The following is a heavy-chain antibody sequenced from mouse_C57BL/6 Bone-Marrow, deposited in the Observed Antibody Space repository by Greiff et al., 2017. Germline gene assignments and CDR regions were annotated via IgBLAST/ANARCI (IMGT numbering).Heavy chain of an antibody. CDR1: GYTFTSYW. Sequence: VQLQQSGTVLARPGASVKMSYKTSGYTFTSYWMHWVKQRPGQGLEWIGAIYPGNSDTSYNQKFKGKAKLTAVTSASTAYMELSSLTNEDSAVYYCTRLGYDGYYWFAYWGQGTLVTVSA. CDR3: TRLGYDGYYWFAY. D-gene: IGHD2-3*01. CDR2: IYPGNSDT. V-gene: IGHV1-5*01. J-gene: IGHJ3*01.